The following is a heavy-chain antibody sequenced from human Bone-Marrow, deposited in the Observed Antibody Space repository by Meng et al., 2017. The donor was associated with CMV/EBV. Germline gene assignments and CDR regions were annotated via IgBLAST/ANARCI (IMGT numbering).Heavy chain of an antibody. CDR1: GYTFTGYY. J-gene: IGHJ4*02. CDR3: ARGAGYYDTSGDALAEPLDY. V-gene: IGHV1-2*02. CDR2: INPNSGGT. Sequence: ASVKVSCKASGYTFTGYYMHWVRQAPGQGLEWMGWINPNSGGTNYAQKFQGRVTMTRDTSISTAYMELSRLRSDDTAVYYCARGAGYYDTSGDALAEPLDYWGQGTLVTVSS. D-gene: IGHD3-22*01.